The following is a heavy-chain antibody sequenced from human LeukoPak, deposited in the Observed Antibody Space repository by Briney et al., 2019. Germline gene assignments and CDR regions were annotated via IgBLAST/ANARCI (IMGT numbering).Heavy chain of an antibody. D-gene: IGHD3-10*01. CDR1: GFTLSTYS. Sequence: GGSLRLSCAASGFTLSTYSLNWVRQAPGKGLEWVSSISSSSLYIYYADSVKGRFTISRDNAKNTLYLQMNSLRAEDTAVYYCARVLGWFGESPLDYWGQGTLVTVSS. V-gene: IGHV3-21*01. CDR2: ISSSSLYI. J-gene: IGHJ4*02. CDR3: ARVLGWFGESPLDY.